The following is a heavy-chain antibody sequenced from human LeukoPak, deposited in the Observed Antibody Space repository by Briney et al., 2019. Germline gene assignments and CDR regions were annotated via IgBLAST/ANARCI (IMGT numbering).Heavy chain of an antibody. Sequence: TGGSLRLSCAASGFTFSNAWMSWVRQAPGKGLEWVGRIKSKTDGGTTDYAAPVKGRFTISRDDSKNTLYLQMNSLKTDDTAVYYCTTEGIAVAPCDYWGQGTLVTVSS. V-gene: IGHV3-15*01. D-gene: IGHD6-19*01. J-gene: IGHJ4*02. CDR1: GFTFSNAW. CDR2: IKSKTDGGTT. CDR3: TTEGIAVAPCDY.